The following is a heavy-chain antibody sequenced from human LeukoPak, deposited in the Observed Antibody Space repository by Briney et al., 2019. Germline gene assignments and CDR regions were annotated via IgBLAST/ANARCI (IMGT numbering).Heavy chain of an antibody. Sequence: PGGSLRLSCVGSGFTFRTYAMIWVRRAPGKGLQWVSAISDSGGSTYYADSVKGRFTISRDNSKNTLYLQMGSLRAEDMAVYYCARDSFDCSSTSCPQHLPGAYGMDVWGQGTTVTVSS. V-gene: IGHV3-23*01. J-gene: IGHJ6*02. D-gene: IGHD2-2*01. CDR2: ISDSGGST. CDR3: ARDSFDCSSTSCPQHLPGAYGMDV. CDR1: GFTFRTYA.